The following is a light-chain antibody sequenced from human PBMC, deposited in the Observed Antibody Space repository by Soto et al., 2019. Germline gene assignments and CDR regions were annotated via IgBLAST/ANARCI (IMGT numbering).Light chain of an antibody. Sequence: QSALTQPAYVSGSPGQSITISCTGTSSDVGGYNYVSWYQQHPGKAPKLMIYDVSNRPSGVSNRFSGSKSGNTASLTISGLQAGDEADYYCSSYTSSSTYVIFGGGTKLTVL. CDR2: DVS. V-gene: IGLV2-14*01. CDR3: SSYTSSSTYVI. J-gene: IGLJ2*01. CDR1: SSDVGGYNY.